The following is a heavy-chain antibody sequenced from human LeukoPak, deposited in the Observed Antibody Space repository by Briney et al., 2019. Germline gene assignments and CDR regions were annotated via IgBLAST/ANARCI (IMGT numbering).Heavy chain of an antibody. CDR3: ARGMTTVTTPFVG. V-gene: IGHV4-39*01. CDR1: GGSISSSGYY. J-gene: IGHJ4*02. Sequence: MPSETLSLTCTVSGGSISSSGYYWGWIRQPPGKGLEWIGSIYYSEGTFYNPSLKSRVTISVDTSKNQFSLKVTSVTAADTAVYYCARGMTTVTTPFVGWGQGTLVTVSS. CDR2: IYYSEGT. D-gene: IGHD4-17*01.